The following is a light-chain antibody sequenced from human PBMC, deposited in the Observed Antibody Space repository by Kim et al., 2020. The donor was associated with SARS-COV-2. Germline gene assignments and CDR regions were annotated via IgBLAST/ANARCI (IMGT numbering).Light chain of an antibody. CDR1: QTLYSTSTNRNY. CDR3: QQYYSTPWT. V-gene: IGKV4-1*01. CDR2: WAS. Sequence: ATINCRSSQTLYSTSTNRNYLAWYQQKAGQPPKLLLYWASARESGVPDRFSGSGSGTDFTLTINSLQAEDVAVYYCQQYYSTPWTFGQGTKVEIK. J-gene: IGKJ1*01.